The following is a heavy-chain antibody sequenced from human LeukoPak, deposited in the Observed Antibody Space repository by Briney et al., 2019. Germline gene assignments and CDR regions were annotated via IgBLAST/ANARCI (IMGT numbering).Heavy chain of an antibody. Sequence: GASVKVSCKASGYTFTSYDINWVRQATGQGLEWMGWMNPNSGNTGYAQKFQGRVTMTRNTSISTAYMELSSLRSEDTAVYYCARGGPRNYYYDSSGYFYWGQGTLVTVSS. V-gene: IGHV1-8*01. CDR3: ARGGPRNYYYDSSGYFY. D-gene: IGHD3-22*01. CDR2: MNPNSGNT. CDR1: GYTFTSYD. J-gene: IGHJ4*02.